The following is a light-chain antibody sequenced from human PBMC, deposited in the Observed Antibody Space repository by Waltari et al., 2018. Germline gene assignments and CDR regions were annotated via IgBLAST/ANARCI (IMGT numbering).Light chain of an antibody. CDR2: EDN. CDR3: QSYDSSNHVV. V-gene: IGLV6-57*03. CDR1: SGRIASKF. Sequence: NFMLTQPHSLSASPGKTVTISCTRSSGRIASKFVQWSQQRPGSAPTTVIYEDNQRPSGVPHRFSGSIDSSSNSASLTNSGLKTEDEADYYCQSYDSSNHVVFGGWTKLTVL. J-gene: IGLJ2*01.